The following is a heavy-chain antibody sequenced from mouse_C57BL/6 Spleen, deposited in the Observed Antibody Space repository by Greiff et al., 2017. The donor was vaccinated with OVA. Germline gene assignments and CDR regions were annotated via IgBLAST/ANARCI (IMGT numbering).Heavy chain of an antibody. J-gene: IGHJ2*01. Sequence: EVKLMESGEGLVKPGGSLKLSCAASGFTFSSYAMSWVRQTPEKRLEWVAYISSGGDYIYYADTVKGRFTISRDNARNTLYLQMSSLKSEDTAMYYCTRANYYGSYYFDYWGQGTTLTVSS. CDR2: ISSGGDYI. CDR1: GFTFSSYA. D-gene: IGHD1-1*01. CDR3: TRANYYGSYYFDY. V-gene: IGHV5-9-1*02.